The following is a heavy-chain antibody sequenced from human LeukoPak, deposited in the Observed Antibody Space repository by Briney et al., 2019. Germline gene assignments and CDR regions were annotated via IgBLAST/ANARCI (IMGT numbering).Heavy chain of an antibody. J-gene: IGHJ6*02. V-gene: IGHV1-69*04. CDR2: IIPILGIA. Sequence: APVKVSCKASGGTFTSYAISWVRQAPGQGLEWMGRIIPILGIANYAQKFQGRVTITADKSTSTAYMELSSLRSEDTAVYYCARGYSYRPNYYGMDVWGQGTTVTVSS. CDR1: GGTFTSYA. D-gene: IGHD5-18*01. CDR3: ARGYSYRPNYYGMDV.